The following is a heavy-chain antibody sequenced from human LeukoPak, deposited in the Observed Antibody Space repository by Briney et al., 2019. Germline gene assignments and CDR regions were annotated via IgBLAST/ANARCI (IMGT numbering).Heavy chain of an antibody. D-gene: IGHD1-1*01. Sequence: PAGSLRLSCAASGFTFSSYSMNWVRQAPGKGLEWVSSISSSRSYIYYADSVKGRFTISRDNAKNSLYLQMNSLRPEDTAVYYCARPYQAGTDSWGQGTLVSASS. CDR1: GFTFSSYS. CDR3: ARPYQAGTDS. CDR2: ISSSRSYI. J-gene: IGHJ4*02. V-gene: IGHV3-21*01.